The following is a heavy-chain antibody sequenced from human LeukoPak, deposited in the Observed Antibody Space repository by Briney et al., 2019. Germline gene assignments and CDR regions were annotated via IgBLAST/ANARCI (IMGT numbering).Heavy chain of an antibody. CDR1: GFTFGSYS. CDR2: IRGSTGNT. Sequence: PGGSLRLSCAASGFTFGSYSMRWVRQAPGKGLEWVAGIRGSTGNTCYADSVKGRFTVSRDNSKNTLYLQMNSLRADDTAVYYCAKGPLGSCSGSSCYLIDYWGQGTLVTVSS. J-gene: IGHJ4*02. D-gene: IGHD2-15*01. V-gene: IGHV3-23*01. CDR3: AKGPLGSCSGSSCYLIDY.